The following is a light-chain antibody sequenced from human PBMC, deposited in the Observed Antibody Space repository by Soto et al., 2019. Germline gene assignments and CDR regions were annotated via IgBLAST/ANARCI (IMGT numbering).Light chain of an antibody. Sequence: EVVLTQSPVTLPLSPGERATLSCRASQSFRGLLAWYQQKPGQAPRLLIYDAYNRATGIPPRFSGSGSGTDFTLTISSLEPEDSAVYYCQQRHMWPITFGQGTLLEIK. CDR1: QSFRGL. J-gene: IGKJ5*01. CDR2: DAY. V-gene: IGKV3-11*01. CDR3: QQRHMWPIT.